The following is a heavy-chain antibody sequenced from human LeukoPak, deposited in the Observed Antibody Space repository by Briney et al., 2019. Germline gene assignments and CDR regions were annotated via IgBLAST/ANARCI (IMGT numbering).Heavy chain of an antibody. D-gene: IGHD3-10*01. Sequence: SETLSLTCTVSGGSISSYYWGWIRQPPGKGLEWIGYIYYSGSTNYNPSLKSRVTISVDTSKNQFSLKLSSVTAADTAVYYCARDTGVRYYGSGSYYNRYFDYWGQGTLVTVSS. J-gene: IGHJ4*02. CDR1: GGSISSYY. CDR3: ARDTGVRYYGSGSYYNRYFDY. CDR2: IYYSGST. V-gene: IGHV4-59*01.